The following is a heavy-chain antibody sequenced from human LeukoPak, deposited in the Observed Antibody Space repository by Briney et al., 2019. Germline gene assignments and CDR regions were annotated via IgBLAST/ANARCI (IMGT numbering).Heavy chain of an antibody. CDR2: ISGSGGST. CDR1: GFTFSSYA. CDR3: AKDFTYGSGSYYPGEYFDY. J-gene: IGHJ4*02. V-gene: IGHV3-23*01. Sequence: PGGSLRLSCAASGFTFSSYAMSWVRQAPGKGLEWVSAISGSGGSTYYADSVKGRFTISRDNSKNTLYLQMNSLRAEDTAVYYCAKDFTYGSGSYYPGEYFDYWGQGTLVTVSS. D-gene: IGHD3-10*01.